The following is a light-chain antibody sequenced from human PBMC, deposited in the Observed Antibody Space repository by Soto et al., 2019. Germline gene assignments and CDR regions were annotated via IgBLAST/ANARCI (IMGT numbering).Light chain of an antibody. V-gene: IGLV2-14*01. CDR1: SSDVGGYNY. J-gene: IGLJ1*01. Sequence: QSVLTQPASVSGSPGHSITISCTGTSSDVGGYNYVSWYQQHPGKAPKLMIYDVSNRPSGVSNRFSGSKSGNTASLTISGLQAEDEADYYCSSHTSSTRYVFGTGTKVTVL. CDR3: SSHTSSTRYV. CDR2: DVS.